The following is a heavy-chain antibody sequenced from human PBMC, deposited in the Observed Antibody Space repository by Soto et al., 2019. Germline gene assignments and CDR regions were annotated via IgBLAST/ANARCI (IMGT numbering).Heavy chain of an antibody. V-gene: IGHV3-30*02. CDR2: VRYDGINK. Sequence: QVQLVESGGGVVQPGGSLRLSCAASGFAFSSHGMHGVRQAPGKGLEWVAVVRYDGINKYYADSVKGRFTISRDNSKSMVYLQMNSLRPDDTAVYYCAILPNCGCDCYFDYWGQGTLVTVSS. CDR3: AILPNCGCDCYFDY. CDR1: GFAFSSHG. D-gene: IGHD2-21*02. J-gene: IGHJ4*02.